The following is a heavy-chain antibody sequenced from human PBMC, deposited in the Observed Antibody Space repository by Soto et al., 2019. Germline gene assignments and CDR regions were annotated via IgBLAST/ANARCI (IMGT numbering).Heavy chain of an antibody. CDR2: INPNSGGT. D-gene: IGHD3-22*01. J-gene: IGHJ4*02. Sequence: RASVKVSCKASGYTFTGYYMHWVRQAPGQGLEWMGWINPNSGGTNYAQKFQGRVTMTRDTSISTAYMELSRLRSDDTAVYYCAREAVFYDSSGPNYWGQGTLVTVSS. CDR1: GYTFTGYY. CDR3: AREAVFYDSSGPNY. V-gene: IGHV1-2*02.